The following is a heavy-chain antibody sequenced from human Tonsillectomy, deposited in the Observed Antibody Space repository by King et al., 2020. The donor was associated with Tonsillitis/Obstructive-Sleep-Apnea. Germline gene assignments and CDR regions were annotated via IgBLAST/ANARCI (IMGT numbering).Heavy chain of an antibody. D-gene: IGHD3-3*01. CDR1: GGSISSYY. V-gene: IGHV4-59*01. CDR2: IYYSGST. CDR3: ARGGYDFWSGYPYGGSWFDP. J-gene: IGHJ5*02. Sequence: QLQESGPGLVKPSETLSLTCTVSGGSISSYYWSWIRQPPGKGLEWIGYIYYSGSTNYNTSLKSRVTISVDTSKNQFSLKLSSVTAADTAVYYCARGGYDFWSGYPYGGSWFDPWGQGTLVTVSS.